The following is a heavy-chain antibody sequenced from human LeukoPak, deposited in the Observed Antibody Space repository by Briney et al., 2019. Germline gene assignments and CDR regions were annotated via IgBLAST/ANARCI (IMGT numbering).Heavy chain of an antibody. D-gene: IGHD6-19*01. V-gene: IGHV3-21*01. Sequence: PGGSLRLSCAASGFTFSNYNMNWVRQAPGKGLEWVSSISSSSSYIYYADSVKGRFTISRDNAKNSLFLQMSSLRAEDTAVYYCASMLLGGSGWYNYWGQGTLVTVSS. CDR1: GFTFSNYN. CDR3: ASMLLGGSGWYNY. CDR2: ISSSSSYI. J-gene: IGHJ4*02.